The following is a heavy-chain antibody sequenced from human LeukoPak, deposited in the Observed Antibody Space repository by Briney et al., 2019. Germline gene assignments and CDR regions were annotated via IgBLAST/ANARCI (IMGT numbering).Heavy chain of an antibody. CDR3: ARDSYYYDSSGYSPFDY. CDR2: IYTSGST. CDR1: GGSISSYY. D-gene: IGHD3-22*01. J-gene: IGHJ4*02. V-gene: IGHV4-4*07. Sequence: SETLSITCTVSGGSISSYYWSWIRQPAGKGLEWIGRIYTSGSTNYNPSLKSRVTMSVDTSKNQFSLKLSSVTAADTAVYYCARDSYYYDSSGYSPFDYWGQGTLVTVSS.